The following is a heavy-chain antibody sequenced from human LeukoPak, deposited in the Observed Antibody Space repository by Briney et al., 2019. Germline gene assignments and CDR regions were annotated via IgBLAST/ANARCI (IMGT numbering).Heavy chain of an antibody. V-gene: IGHV1-69*05. CDR3: AREAPQVGWYGKFDY. CDR2: IIPIFGTA. Sequence: SVKVSCKASGGTFSSYAISWVRQAPGQGLEWMGRIIPIFGTANYAQKFQGRVTITTDESTSTAYMELSSLRSEDTAVYYCAREAPQVGWYGKFDYWGQGTLVTVSS. CDR1: GGTFSSYA. D-gene: IGHD6-19*01. J-gene: IGHJ4*02.